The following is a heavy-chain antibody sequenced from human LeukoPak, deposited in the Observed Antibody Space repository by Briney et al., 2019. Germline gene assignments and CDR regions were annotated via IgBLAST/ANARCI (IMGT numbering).Heavy chain of an antibody. CDR1: GFTFTSSA. J-gene: IGHJ4*02. CDR3: AAVGVLAAAGTIGD. V-gene: IGHV1-58*02. D-gene: IGHD6-13*01. Sequence: SVKVSCKASGFTFTSSAMHWVRQARGQRLEWIGWIVVGSGNTNYAQKFQERVTITRDMSTSTAYMELSSLRSEDTALYYCAAVGVLAAAGTIGDWGQGTLVTVSS. CDR2: IVVGSGNT.